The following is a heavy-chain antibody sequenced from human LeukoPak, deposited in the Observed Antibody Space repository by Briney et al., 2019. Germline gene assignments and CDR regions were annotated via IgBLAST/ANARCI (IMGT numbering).Heavy chain of an antibody. Sequence: GGSLRLSCAASGFTVSSNYMSWVRQAPGKCLECVSIIYSGLSTYYADSVKGRFTISRDNSKNTLYLQMNSLRAEGTAVYYCARIRWIHLALFDYGGQGILVTVSS. J-gene: IGHJ4*02. CDR1: GFTVSSNY. CDR3: ARIRWIHLALFDY. D-gene: IGHD5-18*01. CDR2: IYSGLST. V-gene: IGHV3-66*01.